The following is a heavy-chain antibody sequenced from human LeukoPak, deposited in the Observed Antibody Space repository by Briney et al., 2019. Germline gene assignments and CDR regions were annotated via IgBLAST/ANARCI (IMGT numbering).Heavy chain of an antibody. CDR2: ISAYNGNT. V-gene: IGHV1-18*01. D-gene: IGHD2-2*01. CDR3: ARDPSIVVVPAAMPIDY. Sequence: ASVTVSCKASGYTFTSYGISWVRQAPGQGLEWMGWISAYNGNTNYAQKLQGRVTMTTDTSTSTAYMELRSLRSDDTAVYYCARDPSIVVVPAAMPIDYWGQGTLVTVSS. CDR1: GYTFTSYG. J-gene: IGHJ4*02.